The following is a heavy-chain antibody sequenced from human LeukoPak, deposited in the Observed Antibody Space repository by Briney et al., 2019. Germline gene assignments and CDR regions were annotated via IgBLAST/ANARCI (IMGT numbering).Heavy chain of an antibody. V-gene: IGHV4-59*01. D-gene: IGHD3-22*01. Sequence: SETLSLTCTGSGGSISNYYWSWIRQPPGKGLEWIGYIYYSGSTNYNPSLKSRVTISVDTSKNQFSLKLRSVTAADTTVYYCARVHSSGYYYRRYYFDYWGQGTLVTVSS. CDR3: ARVHSSGYYYRRYYFDY. J-gene: IGHJ4*02. CDR1: GGSISNYY. CDR2: IYYSGST.